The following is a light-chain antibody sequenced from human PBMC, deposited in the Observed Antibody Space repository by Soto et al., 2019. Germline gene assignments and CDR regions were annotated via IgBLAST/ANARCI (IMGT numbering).Light chain of an antibody. J-gene: IGLJ3*02. CDR2: EVS. CDR1: SSDVGGYNY. Sequence: QSVLTQPASVSGSPGQSITISCTGTSSDVGGYNYVSWYQQHPGKAPKLMIYEVSNRPSGVSNRFSGSKSGNTASLTISGLQAEDEADYYCSSYGGNDWVFGGGTKVTVL. CDR3: SSYGGNDWV. V-gene: IGLV2-14*01.